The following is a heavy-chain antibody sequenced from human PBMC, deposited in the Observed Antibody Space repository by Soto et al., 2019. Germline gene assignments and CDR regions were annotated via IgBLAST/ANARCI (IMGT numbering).Heavy chain of an antibody. J-gene: IGHJ5*02. V-gene: IGHV4-34*01. D-gene: IGHD3-10*01. CDR1: GGSFSGYY. Sequence: QVQLQQWGAGLLKPSETLSLTCAVYGGSFSGYYWSWIRQPPGKGLEWIGEINHSGSTNYNPSLKSRVTISVDTSKHQFSLKLSSVTAADTAVYYCARGRYYYGSGPKKGFDPWGQGTLVTVSS. CDR2: INHSGST. CDR3: ARGRYYYGSGPKKGFDP.